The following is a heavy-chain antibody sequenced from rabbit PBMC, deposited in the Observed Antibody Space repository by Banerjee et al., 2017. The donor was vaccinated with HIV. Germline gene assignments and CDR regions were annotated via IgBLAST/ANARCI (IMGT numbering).Heavy chain of an antibody. CDR1: GFSFSSSDY. CDR3: VRGASSSGYYSL. Sequence: QSLEESGGGLVQPEGSLALTCKASGFSFSSSDYICWVRQAPGKGLEWIGYIDGVFGTTYYARWVNGRFTISSHNAQNTLYLQMNSLTAADTATYFCVRGASSSGYYSLWGQGTLVTVS. V-gene: IGHV1S7*01. J-gene: IGHJ3*01. CDR2: IDGVFGTT. D-gene: IGHD1-1*01.